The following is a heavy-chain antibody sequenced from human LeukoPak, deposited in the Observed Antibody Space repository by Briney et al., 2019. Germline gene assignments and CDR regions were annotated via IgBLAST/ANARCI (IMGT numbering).Heavy chain of an antibody. CDR1: GFTFSSYA. D-gene: IGHD6-6*01. Sequence: GGSLRLSCAASGFTFSSYAMSWVRQAPGKGLEWVSAISGSGGSTYYADSVKGRFTISRDNSKNTLYLQMNSLRAEDTAVYYCAKDHLYSSSSRGEFDYWGQGTLVTVSS. J-gene: IGHJ4*02. CDR3: AKDHLYSSSSRGEFDY. V-gene: IGHV3-23*01. CDR2: ISGSGGST.